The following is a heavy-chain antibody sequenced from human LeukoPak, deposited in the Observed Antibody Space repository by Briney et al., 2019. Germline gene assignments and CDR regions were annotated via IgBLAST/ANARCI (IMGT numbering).Heavy chain of an antibody. CDR1: GGTFSSYA. V-gene: IGHV1-69*13. Sequence: SVKVSCKASGGTFSSYAISWVRQAPGQGLEWMGGIIPIFGTANYAQKFQGRVTITADESTSTAYMELSSLRSDDTAVYYCARSPVGYCSGGSCYDDAFDIWGQGTMVTVSS. CDR3: ARSPVGYCSGGSCYDDAFDI. CDR2: IIPIFGTA. D-gene: IGHD2-15*01. J-gene: IGHJ3*02.